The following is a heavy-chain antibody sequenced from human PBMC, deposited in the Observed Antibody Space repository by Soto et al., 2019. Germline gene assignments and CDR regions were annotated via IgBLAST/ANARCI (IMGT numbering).Heavy chain of an antibody. J-gene: IGHJ6*02. V-gene: IGHV5-10-1*01. CDR1: GYSFTSYW. D-gene: IGHD3-3*01. Sequence: GESLKISCKGSGYSFTSYWISWVRQMPGKVLEWMGRIDPSDSYTNYSPSFQGHVTISADKSISTAYLQWSSLKASDTAMYYCARHNAFWSGYSMDVWGQGXTVTVYS. CDR2: IDPSDSYT. CDR3: ARHNAFWSGYSMDV.